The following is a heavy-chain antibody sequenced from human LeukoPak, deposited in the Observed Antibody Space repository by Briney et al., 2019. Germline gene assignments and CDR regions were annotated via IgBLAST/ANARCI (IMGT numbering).Heavy chain of an antibody. CDR1: GYIFPNYW. J-gene: IGHJ6*03. V-gene: IGHV5-51*01. Sequence: GESLKISCKGSGYIFPNYWLGWVRQMPGKGLEWMGFIYAGDSGTTYSPSFQGQVTISADKSINTVYLQWSNLKASDTATYYCARRGGGRDYYYMDVWGKGTTVTVSS. D-gene: IGHD3-16*01. CDR3: ARRGGGRDYYYMDV. CDR2: IYAGDSGT.